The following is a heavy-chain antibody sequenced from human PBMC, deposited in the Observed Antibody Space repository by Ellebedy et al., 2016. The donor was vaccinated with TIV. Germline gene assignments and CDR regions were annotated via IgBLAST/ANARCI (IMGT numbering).Heavy chain of an antibody. CDR2: IRNSGGRT. V-gene: IGHV3-23*01. CDR1: GFTFSSYA. J-gene: IGHJ4*02. Sequence: PGGSLRLSCPGSGFTFSSYAKNWVRQAPGKGLEWVSGIRNSGGRTYYADSVKGRFTISRDNSKNTLYLQMNSLRPEDTAVYFCAFARKADYWGQGTLVTVSS. CDR3: AFARKADY.